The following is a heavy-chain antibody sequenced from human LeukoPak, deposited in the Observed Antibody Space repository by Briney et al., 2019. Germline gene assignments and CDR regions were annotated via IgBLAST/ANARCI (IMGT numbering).Heavy chain of an antibody. CDR1: GYTLTELS. CDR3: ATANRLTRDSSGYYPDS. D-gene: IGHD3-22*01. CDR2: FDPEDGEI. Sequence: ASVKVSFKVSGYTLTELSTHWVRQAPGKGLEWMGGFDPEDGEIVYAQNFQGRVTMTEDTSTDTAYMELSSLRSEDTAIYYCATANRLTRDSSGYYPDSWGQGTLVTVSS. J-gene: IGHJ4*02. V-gene: IGHV1-24*01.